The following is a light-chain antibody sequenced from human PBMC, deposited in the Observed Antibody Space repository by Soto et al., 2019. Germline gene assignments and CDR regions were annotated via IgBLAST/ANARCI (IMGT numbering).Light chain of an antibody. J-gene: IGLJ2*01. Sequence: ELTQPPSVSVSPGQTASITCSGDKLGDKYACWYQQKPGQSPVLVIYQDSKRPSGIPERFSGSNSGNTATLTISGTQAMDEADYYCQAWDSSTYVVFGGGTRSPS. V-gene: IGLV3-1*01. CDR1: KLGDKY. CDR3: QAWDSSTYVV. CDR2: QDS.